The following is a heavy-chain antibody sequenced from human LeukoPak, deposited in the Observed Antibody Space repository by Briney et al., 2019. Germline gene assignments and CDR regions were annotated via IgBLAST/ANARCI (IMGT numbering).Heavy chain of an antibody. CDR3: ARSYASAV. Sequence: GSLRLSCAASGFTFTNDFMTWVRQSPGKGLEWIGEIDHTGNTNYNASLKSRVTISLDKSKNQFSLNLNSVTAADTAVYYCARSYASAVWGQGTLVTVSS. J-gene: IGHJ1*01. CDR2: IDHTGNT. V-gene: IGHV4-4*02. CDR1: GFTFTNDF.